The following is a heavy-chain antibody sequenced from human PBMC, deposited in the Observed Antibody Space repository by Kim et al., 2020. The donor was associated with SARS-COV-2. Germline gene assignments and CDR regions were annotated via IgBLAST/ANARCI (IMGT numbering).Heavy chain of an antibody. D-gene: IGHD1-26*01. CDR2: T. CDR3: AGTARGANFDY. V-gene: IGHV4-4*09. J-gene: IGHJ4*02. Sequence: TTYNPSLRSRVTISVDTSKNPFSLKLRSVTAADTAVYYCAGTARGANFDYWGRGALVTVSS.